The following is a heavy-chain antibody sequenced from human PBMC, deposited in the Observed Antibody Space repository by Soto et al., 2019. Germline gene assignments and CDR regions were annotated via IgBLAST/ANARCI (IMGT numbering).Heavy chain of an antibody. CDR3: ASLRDYYPTFDY. CDR2: VYYTGTT. Sequence: SETLSLTCSVSGSTISSYYCSRFRQPPGQGLEWLGYVYYTGTTTYNPSLKSRLTISLDTSKTQFSLKLGSVTAADTAVYYCASLRDYYPTFDYRGQGALVTVSS. CDR1: GSTISSYY. D-gene: IGHD3-22*01. J-gene: IGHJ4*01. V-gene: IGHV4-59*08.